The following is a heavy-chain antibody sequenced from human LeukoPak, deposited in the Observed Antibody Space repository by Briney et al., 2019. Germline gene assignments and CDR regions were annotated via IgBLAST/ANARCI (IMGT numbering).Heavy chain of an antibody. D-gene: IGHD1-1*01. CDR3: ARDREGPTTGDY. Sequence: GGSLRLSCAASGFTFSSYAMSWVRQAPGKGLEWVSVIYSGGSTYYADSVKGRFTISRDNSKNTLYLQMNSLRAEDTAVYYCARDREGPTTGDYWGQGTLVTVSS. CDR2: IYSGGST. V-gene: IGHV3-53*01. J-gene: IGHJ4*02. CDR1: GFTFSSYA.